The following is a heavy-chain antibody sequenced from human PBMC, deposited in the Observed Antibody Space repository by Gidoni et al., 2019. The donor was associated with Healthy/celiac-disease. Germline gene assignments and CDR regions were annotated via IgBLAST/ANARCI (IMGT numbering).Heavy chain of an antibody. CDR3: AKDGADTPYFDY. Sequence: QVQQVEYGGGVVQPGRSLRLACAASGFTFSSSGMHWVRPAPGKGLEWVAVISYDGSHKYYADSVKGRFTISSDNSKNTLYLQMHSLRAEDTAVYYCAKDGADTPYFDYWGQGTLVTVSS. D-gene: IGHD5-18*01. J-gene: IGHJ4*02. CDR1: GFTFSSSG. V-gene: IGHV3-30*18. CDR2: ISYDGSHK.